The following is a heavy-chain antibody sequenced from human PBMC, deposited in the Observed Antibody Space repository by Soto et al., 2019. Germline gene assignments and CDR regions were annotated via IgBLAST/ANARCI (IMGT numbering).Heavy chain of an antibody. V-gene: IGHV1-69*01. D-gene: IGHD6-13*01. CDR1: GGTFSSYA. J-gene: IGHJ6*02. CDR3: ARLRSSSWYSPGGGGMDV. CDR2: IIPIFGTA. Sequence: QVQLVQSGAEVKKPGSSVKVSCKASGGTFSSYAISWVRQAPGQGLEWMGGIIPIFGTANDAQKFQGRVTSTADESTIPAYMELSSLRPEDTAVYYCARLRSSSWYSPGGGGMDVWGQGTTVTVPS.